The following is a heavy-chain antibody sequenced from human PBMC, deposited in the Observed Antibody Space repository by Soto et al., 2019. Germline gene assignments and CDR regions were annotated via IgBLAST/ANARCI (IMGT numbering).Heavy chain of an antibody. V-gene: IGHV5-51*01. CDR1: GCSVTSYW. D-gene: IGHD6-6*01. Sequence: GQSLKISRTGSGCSVTSYWLDWVRQMPGKGLEWMGSIYPGDSDTRYSPSFQGQVTISADKSISTAYLQWSSLKASDTAMYYCARLPERGSIAARPATDFYIMDVFGQWTTVPLTS. J-gene: IGHJ6*02. CDR2: IYPGDSDT. CDR3: ARLPERGSIAARPATDFYIMDV.